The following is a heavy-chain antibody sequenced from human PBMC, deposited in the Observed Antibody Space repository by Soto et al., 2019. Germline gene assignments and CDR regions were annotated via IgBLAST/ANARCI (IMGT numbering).Heavy chain of an antibody. V-gene: IGHV1-69*04. CDR3: ARERPNYYYYYYMDV. CDR2: IIPILGIA. CDR1: GGTFSSFT. J-gene: IGHJ6*03. Sequence: SVKVSCKASGGTFSSFTISWVRQAPGQGLEWMGRIIPILGIANYAQKFQGRVTITRDTSASTAYMELSSLRSEDTAVYYCARERPNYYYYYYMDVWGKG.